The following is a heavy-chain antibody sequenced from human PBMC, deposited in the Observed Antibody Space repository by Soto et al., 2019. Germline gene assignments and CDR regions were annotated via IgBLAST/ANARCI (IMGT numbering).Heavy chain of an antibody. CDR1: GFTFSSYA. J-gene: IGHJ6*02. CDR3: ARERGSGGGYYYGMDV. CDR2: ISYDGSNK. D-gene: IGHD3-16*01. V-gene: IGHV3-30-3*01. Sequence: QVQLVESGGGVVQPGRSLRLSCAASGFTFSSYAMHWVRQAPGKGLEWVAVISYDGSNKYYADSVKGRFTISRDNSKNXLYLQMNSLRAEDTAVYYCARERGSGGGYYYGMDVWGQGTTVTVSS.